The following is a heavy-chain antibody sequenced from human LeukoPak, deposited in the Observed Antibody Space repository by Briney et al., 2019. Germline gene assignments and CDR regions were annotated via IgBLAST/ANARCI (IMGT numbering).Heavy chain of an antibody. CDR1: GFTFSSQW. V-gene: IGHV3-7*01. J-gene: IGHJ6*03. Sequence: GGSLRLSCAASGFTFSSQWMSWVRQAPGKGLEWVANVNQGGTEKYYVDPVKGRFTIPRDNAENSLYLQMNSLRAEDTAVYYCAREHYFYYMDGWGKGTTVTVSS. CDR2: VNQGGTEK. CDR3: AREHYFYYMDG.